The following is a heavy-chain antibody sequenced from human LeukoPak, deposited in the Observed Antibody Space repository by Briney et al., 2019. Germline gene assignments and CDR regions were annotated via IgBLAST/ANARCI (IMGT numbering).Heavy chain of an antibody. CDR1: GYTFTSYY. CDR2: IHPRGGST. Sequence: ASVKVSCKASGYTFTSYYMLWVRQAPGQGLGGMGIIHPRGGSTSYAQKFPGRVTMTRDMSTSTVYMELSSLRSEDTAVYYCARDRLSGSNWFDPWGQGTLVTVSS. J-gene: IGHJ5*02. D-gene: IGHD5-12*01. CDR3: ARDRLSGSNWFDP. V-gene: IGHV1-46*01.